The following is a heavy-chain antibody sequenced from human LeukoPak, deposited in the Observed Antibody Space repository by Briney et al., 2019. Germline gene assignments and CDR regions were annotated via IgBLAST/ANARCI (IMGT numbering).Heavy chain of an antibody. Sequence: PGGSLRLSCAASGFTFSTYAMSWVRQAPGKWLEWLSGISASSSSTFYADSVKGRFTVSRDNSKNSLYLQMNSLRAEDTAVYYCAKSHIGGAWYIGSWGQGTLVTVSS. J-gene: IGHJ4*02. D-gene: IGHD4-17*01. CDR2: ISASSSST. CDR1: GFTFSTYA. CDR3: AKSHIGGAWYIGS. V-gene: IGHV3-23*01.